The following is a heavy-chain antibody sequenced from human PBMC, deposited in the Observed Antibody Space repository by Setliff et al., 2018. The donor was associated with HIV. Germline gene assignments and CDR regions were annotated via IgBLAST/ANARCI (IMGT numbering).Heavy chain of an antibody. CDR2: IYSSGST. V-gene: IGHV4-61*09. D-gene: IGHD3-10*01. CDR3: AGHLEFKLLSY. J-gene: IGHJ4*02. Sequence: SETLSLTCTVSGGSISSGHYYWSWIRQPAGKGLEWIGHIYSSGSTNFNPSLKSRVTISVDTSKNQFSLKLSSVTAADTAVYYCAGHLEFKLLSYWGQGTLV. CDR1: GGSISSGHYY.